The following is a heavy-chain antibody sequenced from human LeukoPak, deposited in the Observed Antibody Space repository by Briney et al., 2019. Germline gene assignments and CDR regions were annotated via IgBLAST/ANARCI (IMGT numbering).Heavy chain of an antibody. CDR2: IYPSGST. Sequence: SGARSLACTGSGGSASREYWSWIRQPPGKGLEWLGYIYPSGSTTYNPSLKSRLTMSVDTSTNPTSLTLIPLTAADTAVYHCARLPGIAAVWGPVTMVTVSS. D-gene: IGHD6-13*01. CDR3: ARLPGIAAV. V-gene: IGHV4-59*08. J-gene: IGHJ4*02. CDR1: GGSASREY.